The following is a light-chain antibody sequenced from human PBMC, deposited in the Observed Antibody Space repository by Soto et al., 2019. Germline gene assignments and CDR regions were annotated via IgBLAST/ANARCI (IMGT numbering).Light chain of an antibody. J-gene: IGKJ1*01. CDR2: NAS. CDR3: QHRSDWPGT. Sequence: EIVLTQSPATLSLSPGKRATLSCRASQSLNNYLAWYQQKPGQAPRLLIFNASNRATGIPAKFGGGGSGTDFSLTISSPEPKDFAVYYCQHRSDWPGTFGQGTKVEIK. V-gene: IGKV3-11*01. CDR1: QSLNNY.